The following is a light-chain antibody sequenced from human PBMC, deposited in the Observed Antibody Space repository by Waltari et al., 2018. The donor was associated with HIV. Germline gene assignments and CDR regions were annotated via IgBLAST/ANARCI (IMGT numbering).Light chain of an antibody. CDR3: QSADSSGSNFV. CDR2: KDS. J-gene: IGLJ1*01. Sequence: SYELPQPPSVSVSPGQTARTTCSGDPLATQYAYWYQQKPGQAPVSVIYKDSERPSRIPERFSGSSSGTTVTLTISGVQAEDEADYYCQSADSSGSNFVFGTGTKVTVL. CDR1: PLATQY. V-gene: IGLV3-25*03.